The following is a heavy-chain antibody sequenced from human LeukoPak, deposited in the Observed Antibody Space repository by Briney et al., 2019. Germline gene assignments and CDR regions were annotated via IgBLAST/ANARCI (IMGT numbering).Heavy chain of an antibody. D-gene: IGHD5-18*01. CDR1: GYTFTGYY. J-gene: IGHJ4*02. Sequence: GASVKVSCKASGYTFTGYYMHWVRQAPGQGLEWMGWINPNSGGTNYAQKFQGRVTMTRDTSISTAYMELSRLRSDDTAVYYCARDSFERRGYSYGLSVYWGQGTLVTVSS. CDR2: INPNSGGT. V-gene: IGHV1-2*02. CDR3: ARDSFERRGYSYGLSVY.